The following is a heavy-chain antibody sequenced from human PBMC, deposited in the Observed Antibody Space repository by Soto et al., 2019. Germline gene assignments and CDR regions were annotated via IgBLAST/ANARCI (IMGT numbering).Heavy chain of an antibody. J-gene: IGHJ4*02. CDR3: ARSRYSSSWYCDY. Sequence: QVQLVESGGGVVQPGRSLRLSCAASGFTFSSYGMHWVRQAPGKGLERVAVIWYDGSNKYYADSVKGRFTISRDNSKNTLYLQMNSLRAEDTAVYYCARSRYSSSWYCDYWGQGTLVTVSS. D-gene: IGHD6-13*01. CDR2: IWYDGSNK. CDR1: GFTFSSYG. V-gene: IGHV3-33*01.